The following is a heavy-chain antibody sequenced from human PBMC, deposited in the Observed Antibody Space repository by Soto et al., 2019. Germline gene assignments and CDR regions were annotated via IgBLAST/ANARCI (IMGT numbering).Heavy chain of an antibody. Sequence: SVNVSCKASGCTFSRYAISGVRQAPGQGLEWMGGIIPIFGTTNYAQKFQGRVTITADESTRTPYMELSSLRCQETAVYYCARARRYGYIGPFDSWGQGTLVTSPQ. CDR1: GCTFSRYA. D-gene: IGHD5-12*01. CDR2: IIPIFGTT. J-gene: IGHJ4*02. CDR3: ARARRYGYIGPFDS. V-gene: IGHV1-69*13.